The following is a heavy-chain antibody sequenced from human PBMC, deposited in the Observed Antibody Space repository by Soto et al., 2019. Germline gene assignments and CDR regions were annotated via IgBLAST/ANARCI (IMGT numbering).Heavy chain of an antibody. J-gene: IGHJ6*02. V-gene: IGHV3-30-3*01. D-gene: IGHD5-12*01. Sequence: TGGSLRLSCAASGFTFSSYAMHWVRQAPGKGLEWVAVISYDGSNKYYADSVKGRFTISRDNSKNTLYLQMNSLRAEDTAVYYCARGGEVYYYYGMDVWGQGTTVTVSS. CDR2: ISYDGSNK. CDR1: GFTFSSYA. CDR3: ARGGEVYYYYGMDV.